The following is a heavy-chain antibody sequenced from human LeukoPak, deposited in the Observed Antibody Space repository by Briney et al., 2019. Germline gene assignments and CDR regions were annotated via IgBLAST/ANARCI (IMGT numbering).Heavy chain of an antibody. Sequence: GGSLRLSCAASGFTFSSYAMSWVRQAPGKGLEWGSAISGSGGSTYYADSGKGRFTISRDNSKTTLYLQMNSLRAEDTAVYYCAKHDGSGSYGFDYWGQGTLVTVSS. D-gene: IGHD3-10*01. J-gene: IGHJ4*02. CDR2: ISGSGGST. CDR3: AKHDGSGSYGFDY. CDR1: GFTFSSYA. V-gene: IGHV3-23*01.